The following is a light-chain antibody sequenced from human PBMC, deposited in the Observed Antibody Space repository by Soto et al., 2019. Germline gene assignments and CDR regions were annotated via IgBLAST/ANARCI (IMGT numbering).Light chain of an antibody. J-gene: IGLJ1*01. CDR2: EVT. CDR1: SRDVGAYSS. CDR3: SAHAGSNNYA. Sequence: QSVLTQPPSASGSPGQSVTVSCAGTSRDVGAYSSVAWYQQHPGKAPKLIIYEVTKRPSGVPDRFSGARSGNTAFLTVSGLQADYEADYYSSAHAGSNNYAFGTGTKVTVL. V-gene: IGLV2-8*01.